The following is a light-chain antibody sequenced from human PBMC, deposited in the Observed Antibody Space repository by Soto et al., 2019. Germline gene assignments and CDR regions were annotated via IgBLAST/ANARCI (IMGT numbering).Light chain of an antibody. Sequence: EIVMTQSPATLSVSPGERATLSCRASQSVRSNLAWYQQKPGQAPRLLMYGASTRATGIPARFSGSGSGTEFTLTISSLQSEDFAVYYCQHYDNRPPYTFGQVTKLEIK. CDR3: QHYDNRPPYT. J-gene: IGKJ2*01. V-gene: IGKV3-15*01. CDR1: QSVRSN. CDR2: GAS.